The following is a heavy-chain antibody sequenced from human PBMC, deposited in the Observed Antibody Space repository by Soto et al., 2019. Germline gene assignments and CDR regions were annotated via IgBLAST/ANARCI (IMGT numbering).Heavy chain of an antibody. V-gene: IGHV4-34*01. CDR3: AGGPRYWSFAL. D-gene: IGHD1-20*01. Sequence: GELQQWGTGLLKPSATLSLNCSVYGGSSRAYHWSWIRPSPGEGLERIGEFSYSGSLNYNPSLKGRVAVSLDTSTNHFSLTMTSVTAADTAVYFCAGGPRYWSFALWGRGTLVTVS. CDR1: GGSSRAYH. CDR2: FSYSGSL. J-gene: IGHJ2*01.